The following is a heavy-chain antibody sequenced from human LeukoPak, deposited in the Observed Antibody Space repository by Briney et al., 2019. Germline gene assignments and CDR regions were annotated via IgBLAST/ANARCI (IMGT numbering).Heavy chain of an antibody. J-gene: IGHJ4*02. Sequence: GASVKVSCKASGYTFTGYYIHWVRQAPGQGLEWMGWIDPNSGGTNYAQKFQGRVTMTRDTSISTAYMELSRLRSDDTAVYYCARDHYDDSPGTFDYWGLGTLVTVSS. V-gene: IGHV1-2*02. CDR1: GYTFTGYY. CDR3: ARDHYDDSPGTFDY. CDR2: IDPNSGGT. D-gene: IGHD4-17*01.